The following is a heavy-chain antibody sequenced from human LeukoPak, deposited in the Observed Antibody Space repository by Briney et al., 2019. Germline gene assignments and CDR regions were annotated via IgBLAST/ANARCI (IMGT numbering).Heavy chain of an antibody. D-gene: IGHD2-15*01. CDR2: ISSSGSTI. J-gene: IGHJ3*02. V-gene: IGHV3-48*03. CDR1: GFTFSSYE. Sequence: GGSLRLSCAASGFTFSSYEMNWVRQAPGKGLEWVSYISSSGSTIYYADSVKGRFTISRDNAKNSLYLQMNSLRAEDTAVYYCARDCGGGSCYGPYDAFDIWGQGIMVTVSS. CDR3: ARDCGGGSCYGPYDAFDI.